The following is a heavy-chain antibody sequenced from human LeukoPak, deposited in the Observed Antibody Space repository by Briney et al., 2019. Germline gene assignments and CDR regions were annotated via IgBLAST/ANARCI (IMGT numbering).Heavy chain of an antibody. J-gene: IGHJ3*02. CDR1: GYTFTNYH. V-gene: IGHV1-18*01. CDR2: INTYNDNT. CDR3: ARGYGSRASRGAFDI. D-gene: IGHD4-17*01. Sequence: ASVKVSCKASGYTFTNYHISWVRQAPGQGLEWMGWINTYNDNTNYAQNLQDRVTMTTDTSTSTAYMELRSLRSEDTAVYYCARGYGSRASRGAFDIWGQGTMVTVSS.